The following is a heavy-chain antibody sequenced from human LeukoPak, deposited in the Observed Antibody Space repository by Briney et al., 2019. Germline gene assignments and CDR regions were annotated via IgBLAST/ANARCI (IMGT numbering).Heavy chain of an antibody. CDR2: ISYDGSNK. CDR1: GFTFSRYA. V-gene: IGHV3-30-3*01. J-gene: IGHJ4*02. Sequence: GGSLRLSCAASGFTFSRYAMNWVRQAPGKGLEWVAVISYDGSNKNYADSVKGRFTISRDNSKNTLYLQMNSLRAEDTAVYYCARDWDIVGAEQYRGYFDYWGQGTLVTVSS. CDR3: ARDWDIVGAEQYRGYFDY. D-gene: IGHD1-26*01.